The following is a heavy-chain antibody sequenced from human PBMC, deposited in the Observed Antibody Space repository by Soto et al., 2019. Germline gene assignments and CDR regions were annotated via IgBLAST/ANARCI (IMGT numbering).Heavy chain of an antibody. CDR2: IKEDGSEE. CDR1: GFTFSTYW. Sequence: EVQLVQSGGDLVQPGGSLRLSCVASGFTFSTYWMTWVRQAPGMGLEWVAGIKEDGSEEVYVDSVKGRFSISRDNAKTSLYLQMNRLRAEDTAVYYLATAISSPFSNFDYWGQGSLVTVSS. J-gene: IGHJ4*02. V-gene: IGHV3-7*01. D-gene: IGHD2-2*01. CDR3: ATAISSPFSNFDY.